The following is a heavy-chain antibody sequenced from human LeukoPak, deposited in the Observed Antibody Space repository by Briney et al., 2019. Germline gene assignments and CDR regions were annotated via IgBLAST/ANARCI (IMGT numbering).Heavy chain of an antibody. D-gene: IGHD3-22*01. V-gene: IGHV3-53*01. J-gene: IGHJ5*02. CDR1: GFTVSSNY. Sequence: PGGSLRLSCAASGFTVSSNYMSWVRQAPGKGLEWVSVIYSGGSTYYADSVKDRFTISRDNSKNTLYLQMNSLRAEDTAVYYCASGSSGYYSGWFDPWGQGTLVTVSS. CDR3: ASGSSGYYSGWFDP. CDR2: IYSGGST.